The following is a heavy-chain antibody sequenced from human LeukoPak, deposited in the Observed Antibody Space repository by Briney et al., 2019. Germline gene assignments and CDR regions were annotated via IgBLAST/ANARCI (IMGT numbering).Heavy chain of an antibody. Sequence: PGGSLRLSCAASGFTFSIYAMHWVRQAPGKGLEWVAVISYDGSNKYYADSVKGRFTISRDNSKNTLYLQMNSLRAEDTAVYYCARASNPYCSSTSCYGRIQHWGQGTLVTVSS. CDR2: ISYDGSNK. V-gene: IGHV3-30-3*01. D-gene: IGHD2-2*01. CDR3: ARASNPYCSSTSCYGRIQH. CDR1: GFTFSIYA. J-gene: IGHJ1*01.